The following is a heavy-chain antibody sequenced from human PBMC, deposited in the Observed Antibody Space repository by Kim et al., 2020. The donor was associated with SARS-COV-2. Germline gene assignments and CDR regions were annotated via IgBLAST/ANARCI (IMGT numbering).Heavy chain of an antibody. CDR2: IHDSGST. Sequence: SETLSLTCTVSGGSISSGGYYWAWIPQHPGKGLEWIGYIHDSGSTYYTPSLKSRLTIVGDTSKNQFSLKLSSVTAADTAVYFCARAHGYVVLEWGQGTLVPVSS. CDR1: GGSISSGGYY. J-gene: IGHJ4*02. CDR3: ARAHGYVVLE. V-gene: IGHV4-31*03. D-gene: IGHD3-10*02.